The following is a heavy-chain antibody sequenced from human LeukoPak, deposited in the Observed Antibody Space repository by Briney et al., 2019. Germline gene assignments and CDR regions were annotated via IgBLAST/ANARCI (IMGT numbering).Heavy chain of an antibody. CDR2: ISGSGGST. CDR3: AKDTTGGYDEYYYYYLDV. Sequence: PGGTLRLSCAASGFTFSSYGMSWVRQAPGKGLEWVSAISGSGGSTYYADSVKGRFTISRDNSKNTLYLQMNSLRAEDTAVYYCAKDTTGGYDEYYYYYLDVWGKGTTVTVSS. V-gene: IGHV3-23*01. J-gene: IGHJ6*03. D-gene: IGHD5-12*01. CDR1: GFTFSSYG.